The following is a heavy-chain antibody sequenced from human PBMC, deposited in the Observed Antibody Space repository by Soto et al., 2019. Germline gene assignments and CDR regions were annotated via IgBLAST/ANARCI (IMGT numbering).Heavy chain of an antibody. Sequence: QVQLVQSGAEVKKPGSSVKVSCKASGGTFSSYTISWVRQAPGQGLEWMGRIIPILGIANYAQKFQGRVTITADKSTSKAYMELSSLRSEDTAGYYCARGGAYCGGDCYSECDYWGQGTLFTVSS. J-gene: IGHJ4*02. CDR1: GGTFSSYT. CDR3: ARGGAYCGGDCYSECDY. CDR2: IIPILGIA. V-gene: IGHV1-69*02. D-gene: IGHD2-21*02.